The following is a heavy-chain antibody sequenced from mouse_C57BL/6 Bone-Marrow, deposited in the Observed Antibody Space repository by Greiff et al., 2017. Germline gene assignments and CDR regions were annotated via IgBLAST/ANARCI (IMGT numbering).Heavy chain of an antibody. CDR1: GYTFTSYG. Sequence: QVQLQQSGAELARPGASVKLSCKASGYTFTSYGISWVKQRTGQGLECIGEIYPRSGNTYYNEKFKGKATLTADKSSSTAYMELRSLTSEDSAVYFCASIYPFYAMDYWGQGTSVTVSS. CDR2: IYPRSGNT. D-gene: IGHD1-1*01. V-gene: IGHV1-81*01. J-gene: IGHJ4*01. CDR3: ASIYPFYAMDY.